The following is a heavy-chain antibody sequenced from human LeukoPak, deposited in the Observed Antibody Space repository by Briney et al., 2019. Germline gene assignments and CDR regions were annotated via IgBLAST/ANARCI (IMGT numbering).Heavy chain of an antibody. CDR1: GFTFSDYY. D-gene: IGHD6-13*01. V-gene: IGHV3-11*01. Sequence: GGSLRLSCAASGFTFSDYYMSWIRQAPGRGLEWVSYISSSGSTIYYADSVKGRFTISRDNSKNTLYLQMNSLRAEDTAVYYCARLIAADGMDVWGQGTTVTVSS. CDR2: ISSSGSTI. J-gene: IGHJ6*02. CDR3: ARLIAADGMDV.